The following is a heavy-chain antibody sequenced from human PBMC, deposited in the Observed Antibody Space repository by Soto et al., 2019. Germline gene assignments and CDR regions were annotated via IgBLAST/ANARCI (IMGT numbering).Heavy chain of an antibody. Sequence: QITLKESGPTLVKPTQTLTLTCSFSGFSLSTGGRGVGWIRQPPGKALEWLALIYWNDDERYSPSLKNRVTITKDTYKTQVVLTMTNMDPVDTATYYCAHRGYGDYPRDNWFDPWGQGTLVTVSS. D-gene: IGHD4-17*01. V-gene: IGHV2-5*01. J-gene: IGHJ5*02. CDR3: AHRGYGDYPRDNWFDP. CDR1: GFSLSTGGRG. CDR2: IYWNDDE.